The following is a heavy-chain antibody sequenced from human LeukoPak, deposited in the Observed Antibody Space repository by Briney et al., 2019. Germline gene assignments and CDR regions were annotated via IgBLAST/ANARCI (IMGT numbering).Heavy chain of an antibody. J-gene: IGHJ4*02. CDR1: GYSFINYW. V-gene: IGHV5-51*01. Sequence: GESLKISCKASGYSFINYWIGWVRQMPGKGLEWMGIIHPVDSDIRYSPSFQGQVTISADKSISTAYLQRSSLKTSDTAIYYCARVLYGNDRAYWGQGTLVTVSS. D-gene: IGHD2/OR15-2a*01. CDR2: IHPVDSDI. CDR3: ARVLYGNDRAY.